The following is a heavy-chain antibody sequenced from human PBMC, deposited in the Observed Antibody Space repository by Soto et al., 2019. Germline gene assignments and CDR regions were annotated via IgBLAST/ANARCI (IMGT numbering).Heavy chain of an antibody. Sequence: GGSLRLSCAASGFTFSSYAMSWVRQAPGKGLEWVSAISGSGGSTYYADSVKGRFTISRDNSKNTLYLQMNSLRAEDTAVYYCAKTWPKYCSSTSCYARHFDDWGQGTLVTVSS. CDR2: ISGSGGST. D-gene: IGHD2-2*01. CDR1: GFTFSSYA. V-gene: IGHV3-23*01. CDR3: AKTWPKYCSSTSCYARHFDD. J-gene: IGHJ4*02.